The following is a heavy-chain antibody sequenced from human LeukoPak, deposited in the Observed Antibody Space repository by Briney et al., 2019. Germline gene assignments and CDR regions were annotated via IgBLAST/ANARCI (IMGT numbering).Heavy chain of an antibody. CDR3: AKDRSFGWFGESNWFDP. CDR2: ISSSGSTI. Sequence: GGSLRLSCAASGFTFSSYEMNWVRQAPGKGLEWVSYISSSGSTIYYADSVKGRFTISRDNAKNSLYLQMNSLRAEDTAVYYCAKDRSFGWFGESNWFDPWGQGTLVTVSS. D-gene: IGHD3-10*01. J-gene: IGHJ5*02. V-gene: IGHV3-48*03. CDR1: GFTFSSYE.